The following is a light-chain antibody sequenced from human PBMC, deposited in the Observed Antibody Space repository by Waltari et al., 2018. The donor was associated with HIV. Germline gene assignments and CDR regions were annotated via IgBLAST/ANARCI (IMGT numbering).Light chain of an antibody. CDR3: QQYYSTPRT. Sequence: DIVMTQSPDSLAVSLGERATINCKSSQSVLYSSNSKNYLAWYQQKPGQPPKLLIYWASTRESGVPDRFIGSGSGTDFTLTISSLQAEDVAVYYCQQYYSTPRTFGGGTKVEIK. J-gene: IGKJ4*01. V-gene: IGKV4-1*01. CDR1: QSVLYSSNSKNY. CDR2: WAS.